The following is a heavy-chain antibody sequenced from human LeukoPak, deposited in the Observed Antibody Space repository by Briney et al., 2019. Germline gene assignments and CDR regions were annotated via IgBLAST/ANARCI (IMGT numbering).Heavy chain of an antibody. Sequence: GGSLRLSCAASGFTFSSYWMHWVRQAPGKGLVWVSRIHSDGSSTSYADSVRGRFTISRDDAKSTLYLQMNSPRAEDTAVYYCARSGWPYYFDYWGQGTLVTVSS. CDR3: ARSGWPYYFDY. CDR1: GFTFSSYW. J-gene: IGHJ4*02. CDR2: IHSDGSST. D-gene: IGHD3-22*01. V-gene: IGHV3-74*01.